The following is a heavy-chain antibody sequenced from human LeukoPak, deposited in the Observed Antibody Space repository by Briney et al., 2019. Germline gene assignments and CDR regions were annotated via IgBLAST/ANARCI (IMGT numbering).Heavy chain of an antibody. Sequence: GGSLGLSCAASGFTFSSYSMNWVRQAPGKGLEWVSSISSSSSYIYYADSVKGRFTISRDNAKNSLYLQMNSLRAEDTAVYYCARDPDGDYYYYYYGMDVWGQGTTVTVSS. CDR1: GFTFSSYS. V-gene: IGHV3-21*01. CDR3: ARDPDGDYYYYYYGMDV. CDR2: ISSSSSYI. J-gene: IGHJ6*02. D-gene: IGHD4-17*01.